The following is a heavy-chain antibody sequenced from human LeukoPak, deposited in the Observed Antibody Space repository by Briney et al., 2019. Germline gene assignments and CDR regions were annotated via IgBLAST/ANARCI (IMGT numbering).Heavy chain of an antibody. CDR3: VSVAGNY. J-gene: IGHJ4*02. CDR2: FDAEDGEA. Sequence: ASVTVSCKVSGYTLTELSIHWVRQAPGKGLEGMGGFDAEDGEAIYAQKFQGRVTMTEDTSTDTAYMELSSLGSEDTAVYYCVSVAGNYWGQGTLVTVSS. D-gene: IGHD2/OR15-2a*01. CDR1: GYTLTELS. V-gene: IGHV1-24*01.